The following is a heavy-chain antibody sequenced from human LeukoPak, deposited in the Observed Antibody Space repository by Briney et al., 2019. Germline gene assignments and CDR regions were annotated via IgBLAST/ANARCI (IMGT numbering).Heavy chain of an antibody. CDR3: AREGRIAAAGINGYYYYYGMDV. V-gene: IGHV1-18*01. J-gene: IGHJ6*02. Sequence: ASVKVSCKASGYXFTSYGISWVRQAPGQGLEWMGWISAYNGNTNYAQKLQGRVTMTTDTSTSTAYMELRSLRSDDTAVYYCAREGRIAAAGINGYYYYYGMDVWGQGTTVTVSS. D-gene: IGHD6-13*01. CDR2: ISAYNGNT. CDR1: GYXFTSYG.